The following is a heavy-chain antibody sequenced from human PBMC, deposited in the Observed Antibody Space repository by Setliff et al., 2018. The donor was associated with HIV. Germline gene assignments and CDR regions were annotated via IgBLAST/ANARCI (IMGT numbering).Heavy chain of an antibody. D-gene: IGHD5-12*01. CDR2: ISAFNGNT. J-gene: IGHJ4*02. V-gene: IGHV1-18*01. CDR1: GYSFARYG. CDR3: ARGGYGWGDLGPVLDY. Sequence: ASVKVSCKASGYSFARYGLSWVRQAPGQGLEWMGWISAFNGNTNYAQKLQGRFTMTTDTSTSTAYMELRSLRSDDTAVYYCARGGYGWGDLGPVLDYWGQGTLVTVSS.